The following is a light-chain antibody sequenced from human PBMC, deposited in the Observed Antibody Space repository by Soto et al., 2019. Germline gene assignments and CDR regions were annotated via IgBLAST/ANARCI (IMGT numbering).Light chain of an antibody. CDR2: GSS. Sequence: EIVLTQSPATLSLSPGERTTLSCRSSHTVGTYLAWYQKKPGQAPSLLIYGSSNRATGTPARFTGSGSGTDFSLTISSLEAEDSAIYYCQQRTNGPPLFTFGPGTKVEIK. J-gene: IGKJ3*01. V-gene: IGKV3-11*01. CDR1: HTVGTY. CDR3: QQRTNGPPLFT.